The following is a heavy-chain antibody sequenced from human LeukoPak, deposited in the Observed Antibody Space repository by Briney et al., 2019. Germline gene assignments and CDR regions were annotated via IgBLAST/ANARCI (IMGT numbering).Heavy chain of an antibody. CDR1: GFTFSSYA. CDR3: ARSEQWLIVAFDY. V-gene: IGHV3-23*01. Sequence: PGGSLRLSCAASGFTFSSYAMSWVRQAPGKGLEWVSAISGSGGSTYYADSVKGRFTISRDNSKNTLYLQMNSLRAEDTAVYYCARSEQWLIVAFDYWGQGTLVTVSS. J-gene: IGHJ4*02. CDR2: ISGSGGST. D-gene: IGHD6-19*01.